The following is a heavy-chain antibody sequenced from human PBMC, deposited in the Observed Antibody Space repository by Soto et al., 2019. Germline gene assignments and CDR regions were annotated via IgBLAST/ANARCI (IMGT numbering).Heavy chain of an antibody. J-gene: IGHJ6*02. CDR1: GFTFSSYA. CDR3: AKDWSGGWYSPLGMDV. CDR2: ISGSGGST. V-gene: IGHV3-23*01. D-gene: IGHD6-19*01. Sequence: AGGSLRLSCAASGFTFSSYAMSWVRQAPGKGLEWVSAISGSGGSTYYADSVKGRFTISRDNSKNTLYLQMNSLRAEDTAVYYCAKDWSGGWYSPLGMDVWGQGTTVTVSS.